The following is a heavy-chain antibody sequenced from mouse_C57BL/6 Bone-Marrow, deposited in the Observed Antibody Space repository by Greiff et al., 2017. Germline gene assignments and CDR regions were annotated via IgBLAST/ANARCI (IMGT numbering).Heavy chain of an antibody. Sequence: EVHLVESGGGLVKPGGSLKLSCAASGFTFSSYAMSWVRQTPEKRLEWVATISDGGSYTYYPDNVQGRFTISRDNAKNNLYLQMSHLKSEDTAMYYCARDPIYYYGSSYDYFGDWGQGTTLTVSS. J-gene: IGHJ2*01. D-gene: IGHD1-1*01. CDR1: GFTFSSYA. V-gene: IGHV5-4*01. CDR3: ARDPIYYYGSSYDYFGD. CDR2: ISDGGSYT.